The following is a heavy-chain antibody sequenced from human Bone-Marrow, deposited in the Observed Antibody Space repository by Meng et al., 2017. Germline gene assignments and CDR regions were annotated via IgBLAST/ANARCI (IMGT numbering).Heavy chain of an antibody. D-gene: IGHD3-10*01. V-gene: IGHV4-61*01. CDR3: ARVGQTSYYYASGSYYIDY. J-gene: IGHJ4*02. CDR2: ISYSAST. CDR1: GGSVSSGSYY. Sequence: GSLRLSCSVSGGSVSSGSYYWSWIRQPPGKALEWIGYISYSASTNYNPSLKSRVTMSIDTSKNQFSLKLNSVTAADTAVYYCARVGQTSYYYASGSYYIDYWGQGTLVTVSS.